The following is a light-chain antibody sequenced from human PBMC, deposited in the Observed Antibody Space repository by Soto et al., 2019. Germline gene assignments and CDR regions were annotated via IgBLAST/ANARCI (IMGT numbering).Light chain of an antibody. Sequence: QSALTQPASVSGSPGQSITISCTRTSSDVGYYNYVSWFQQHPGKAPRHVISDVTNRPSGVSNRFSGSKSGNTASLTISGLQAEDEAHYYCSSYTTSSTHVFGTGTKVTVL. CDR3: SSYTTSSTHV. V-gene: IGLV2-14*03. CDR2: DVT. J-gene: IGLJ1*01. CDR1: SSDVGYYNY.